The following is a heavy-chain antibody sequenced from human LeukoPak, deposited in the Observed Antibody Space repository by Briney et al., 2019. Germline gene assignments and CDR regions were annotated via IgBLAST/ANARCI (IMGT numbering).Heavy chain of an antibody. D-gene: IGHD2-21*02. CDR2: IYYSGRT. CDR1: GGSVSSYY. Sequence: SETLSLTCTVSGGSVSSYYWSWIRQPPGKGLEWIGYIYYSGRTKYNPSLKSRVTISVDTSKNQFSLKLSSVTAADTAVYFCARGVTQWGQGTLVTVSS. V-gene: IGHV4-59*08. CDR3: ARGVTQ. J-gene: IGHJ4*02.